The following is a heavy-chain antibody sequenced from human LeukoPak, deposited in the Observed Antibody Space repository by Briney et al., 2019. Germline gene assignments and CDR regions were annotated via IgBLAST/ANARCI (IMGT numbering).Heavy chain of an antibody. J-gene: IGHJ4*02. D-gene: IGHD2-2*01. CDR2: INPNSGGT. Sequence: GASVKVSCKASGYTFTGYYMHWVRQAPGQGLEWMGWINPNSGGTNYAQKFQGRVTMTRDTSISTAYMELSRLRSDDTAVYYCARAMIVVVPAAIGLGDYWGQGTLATVSS. V-gene: IGHV1-2*02. CDR3: ARAMIVVVPAAIGLGDY. CDR1: GYTFTGYY.